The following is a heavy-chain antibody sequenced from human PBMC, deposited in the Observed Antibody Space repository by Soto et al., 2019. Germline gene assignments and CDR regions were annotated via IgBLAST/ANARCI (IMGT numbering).Heavy chain of an antibody. J-gene: IGHJ3*02. CDR2: IYYSGST. D-gene: IGHD4-17*01. Sequence: QVQLQESGPGLVKPSETLSLTCTVSGGSISSYYWSWIRQPPGKGLEWIGYIYYSGSTNYNPSLKSRVTISVEPAKHQFSLTLCSVTDEDTVVYCYTRHARRPYGDYGGGDGAFDIWGQGTMVTVSS. CDR1: GGSISSYY. V-gene: IGHV4-59*08. CDR3: TRHARRPYGDYGGGDGAFDI.